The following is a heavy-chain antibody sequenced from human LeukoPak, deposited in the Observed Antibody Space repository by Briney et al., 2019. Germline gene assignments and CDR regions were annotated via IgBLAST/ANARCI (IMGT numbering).Heavy chain of an antibody. CDR3: ARTARGRGLQLWGGYYYYMDV. Sequence: SETLSLTCTVSGYSISSGYYWGWIRQPPGKGLEWIGSIYHSGSTYYNPSLKSRVTISVDTSKNQFSLKLSSVTAADTAVYYCARTARGRGLQLWGGYYYYMDVWGKGTTVTISS. CDR1: GYSISSGYY. D-gene: IGHD5-18*01. V-gene: IGHV4-38-2*02. J-gene: IGHJ6*03. CDR2: IYHSGST.